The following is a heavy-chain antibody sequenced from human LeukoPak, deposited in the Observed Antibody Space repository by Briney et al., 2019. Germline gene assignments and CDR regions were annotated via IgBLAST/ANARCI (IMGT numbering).Heavy chain of an antibody. J-gene: IGHJ4*02. Sequence: GGSLRLSCAASGFTFSSYWMHWVRQAPGKGLVWVSRINSDGSSTSYADSVKGRFTISRDNAKNTLYLQMNSLRAEDTAVYYCASAVPAARGALGYWGQGTLATVSS. CDR2: INSDGSST. CDR3: ASAVPAARGALGY. D-gene: IGHD2-2*01. CDR1: GFTFSSYW. V-gene: IGHV3-74*01.